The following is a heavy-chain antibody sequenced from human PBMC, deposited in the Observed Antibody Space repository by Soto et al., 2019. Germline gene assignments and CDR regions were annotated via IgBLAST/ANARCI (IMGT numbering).Heavy chain of an antibody. CDR3: ARRLGYYYDSSGHPGEAFDI. CDR2: IYPGDSDT. J-gene: IGHJ3*02. CDR1: GYSFTSYW. V-gene: IGHV5-51*01. D-gene: IGHD3-22*01. Sequence: SGESLKISCKGSGYSFTSYWIGWVRQMPGKGLEWMGIIYPGDSDTRYSPSFQGQVTISADKSISTAYLQWSSLKASDTAMYYCARRLGYYYDSSGHPGEAFDIWGQGTMVTVSS.